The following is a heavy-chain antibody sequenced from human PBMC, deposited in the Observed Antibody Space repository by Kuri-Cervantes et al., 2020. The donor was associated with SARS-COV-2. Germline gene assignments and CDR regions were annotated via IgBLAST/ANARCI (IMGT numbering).Heavy chain of an antibody. CDR3: ARAGVRVLIDLYSNPGFDY. CDR1: GGSFSGNY. D-gene: IGHD4-11*01. CDR2: INHSGST. V-gene: IGHV4-34*01. J-gene: IGHJ4*02. Sequence: GSLRLSCAVYGGSFSGNYWSWIRQPPGKGLEWIGEINHSGSTNYNPSLKSRVTISVDTSKNQFSLKLSSVTAADTAVYYCARAGVRVLIDLYSNPGFDYWGQGTLVTVSS.